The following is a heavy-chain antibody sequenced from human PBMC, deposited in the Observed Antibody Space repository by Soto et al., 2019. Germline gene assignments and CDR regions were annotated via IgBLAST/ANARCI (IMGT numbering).Heavy chain of an antibody. CDR3: ARNPLPYSSSSYYYYYGMDV. J-gene: IGHJ6*02. CDR2: IYSGGST. V-gene: IGHV3-66*01. CDR1: GFTVSSNY. D-gene: IGHD6-6*01. Sequence: EVQLVESGGGLVQPGGSLRLSCAASGFTVSSNYMSWVRQAPGKGLEWVSVIYSGGSTYYADSVKGRFTISRDNSKNTLYLQMNSLRAEDTAVYYCARNPLPYSSSSYYYYYGMDVWGQGTTVTVSS.